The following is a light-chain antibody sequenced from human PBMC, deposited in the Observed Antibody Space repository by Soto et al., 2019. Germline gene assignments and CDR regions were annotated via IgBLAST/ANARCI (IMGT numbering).Light chain of an antibody. V-gene: IGKV3-11*01. J-gene: IGKJ4*01. Sequence: EIVLTQSPATLSLSPGERATLSCRASQSVSSYLAWYQQKPGQAPRLLIYDASNRATGIPARFSGSGSGTDFTLTISILEPEDFAVYYCHQRYSWPLTFGGGTKVEIK. CDR1: QSVSSY. CDR3: HQRYSWPLT. CDR2: DAS.